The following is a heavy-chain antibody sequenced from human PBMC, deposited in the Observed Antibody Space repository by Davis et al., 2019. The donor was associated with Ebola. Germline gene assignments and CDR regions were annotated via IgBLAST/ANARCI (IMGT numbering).Heavy chain of an antibody. D-gene: IGHD5-18*01. Sequence: MPSETLSLTCSVSGGSISSGAYYWSWIRQPPGKGLEWIGYIFNSGSTTYNPSLKSRVTMSVDTSKNQFSLRLSSVTAADTAVYYCARANTGMVPPEIDSWGRGTLVTVSS. CDR1: GGSISSGAYY. J-gene: IGHJ4*02. V-gene: IGHV4-61*08. CDR3: ARANTGMVPPEIDS. CDR2: IFNSGST.